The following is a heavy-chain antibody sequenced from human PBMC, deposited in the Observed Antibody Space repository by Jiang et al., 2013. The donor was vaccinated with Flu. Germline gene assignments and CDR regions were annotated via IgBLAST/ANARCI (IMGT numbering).Heavy chain of an antibody. V-gene: IGHV3-66*01. Sequence: QLVESGGGLVKPGGSLRLSCAASGFTFSNAWMSWVRQAPGKGLEWVSVIYSGGSTYYADSVKGRFTISRDNSKNTLYLQMNSLRAEDTAVYYCAREALVTKLAPLRPIDYWGQGTLVTVSS. CDR1: GFTFSNAW. CDR2: IYSGGST. D-gene: IGHD3-9*01. CDR3: AREALVTKLAPLRPIDY. J-gene: IGHJ4*02.